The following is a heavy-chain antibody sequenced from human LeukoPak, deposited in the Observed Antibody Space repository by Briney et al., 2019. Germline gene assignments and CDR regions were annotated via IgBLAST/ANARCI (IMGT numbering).Heavy chain of an antibody. CDR1: GGSISSYY. CDR2: MYYSGST. Sequence: SETLSLTCTVSGGSISSYYWSWIRQPPGKGLEWIGYMYYSGSTNYNPSLKSRVTISVDTSKNQFSLKLSSVTAADTAVYYCARLTPWIRMYYFDYWGQGTLDTVSS. CDR3: ARLTPWIRMYYFDY. D-gene: IGHD5-18*01. J-gene: IGHJ4*02. V-gene: IGHV4-59*01.